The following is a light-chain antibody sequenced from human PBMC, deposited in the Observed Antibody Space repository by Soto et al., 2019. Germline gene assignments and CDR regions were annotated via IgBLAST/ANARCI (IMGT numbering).Light chain of an antibody. CDR3: SSYAGSYMYV. J-gene: IGLJ1*01. CDR1: SSDIGSYTY. V-gene: IGLV2-8*01. Sequence: QSALTQPPSASGSPGQSVTIPCTGTSSDIGSYTYVSWYQHYPGRAPKLIIYDVNKRPAGVPPRFSGSKSGNTASLTVSGLQTEDEADYYCSSYAGSYMYVFGPGTKVTVL. CDR2: DVN.